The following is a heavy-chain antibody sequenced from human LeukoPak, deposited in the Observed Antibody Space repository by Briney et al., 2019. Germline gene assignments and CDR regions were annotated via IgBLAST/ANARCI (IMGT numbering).Heavy chain of an antibody. CDR2: ISYDGSNK. D-gene: IGHD2-21*01. V-gene: IGHV3-30*18. Sequence: GGSLRLSCAASGFTFSSYTMNWVRQAPGKGLEWVAVISYDGSNKYYADSVKGRFTISRDNSKNTLYLQMNSLRAEDTAVYYCAKDVVANQYYYYYMDVWGKGTTVTVSS. CDR3: AKDVVANQYYYYYMDV. J-gene: IGHJ6*03. CDR1: GFTFSSYT.